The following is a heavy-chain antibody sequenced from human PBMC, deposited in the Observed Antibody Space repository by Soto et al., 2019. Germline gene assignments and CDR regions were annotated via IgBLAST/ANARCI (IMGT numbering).Heavy chain of an antibody. D-gene: IGHD3-10*01. CDR1: GYTFTSYG. Sequence: QVQLVQSGAEVKKPGASVKVSCKASGYTFTSYGISWVRQAPGQGLEWMGWISAYNGNTNYAQKLQGSVTMTTDTSTSTAYMELRSLRSDDTAVYYCARAGPSRYYYGSGRPYGMDVWGQGTTVTVSS. CDR2: ISAYNGNT. J-gene: IGHJ6*02. CDR3: ARAGPSRYYYGSGRPYGMDV. V-gene: IGHV1-18*01.